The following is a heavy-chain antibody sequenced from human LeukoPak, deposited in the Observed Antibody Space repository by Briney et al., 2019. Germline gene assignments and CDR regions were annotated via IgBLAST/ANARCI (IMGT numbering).Heavy chain of an antibody. CDR3: ARGQSWNYSYYYYYYMDV. CDR2: IIPIFGTA. J-gene: IGHJ6*03. V-gene: IGHV1-69*05. D-gene: IGHD1-7*01. CDR1: GGTFSSYA. Sequence: GASVKVSCTASGGTFSSYAISWVRQAPGQGLEWMGGIIPIFGTANYAQKFQGRVTITTDESTSTAYMELSSLRSEDTAVYYCARGQSWNYSYYYYYYMDVWGKGTTVTVSS.